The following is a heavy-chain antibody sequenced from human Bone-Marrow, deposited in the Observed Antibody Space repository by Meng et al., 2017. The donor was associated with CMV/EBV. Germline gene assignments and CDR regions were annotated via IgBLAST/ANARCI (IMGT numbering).Heavy chain of an antibody. CDR3: TRDGGDGYMIYYFDY. J-gene: IGHJ4*02. V-gene: IGHV3-64*02. Sequence: GESLKISCAASGFTFSTYAMHWVRQAPGKGLEYVSSISSNGGSTYYAESVKGRFTISRDNSKNTLYLQMGSLRAEDMAVYYCTRDGGDGYMIYYFDYWGQGTRVTVSS. CDR2: ISSNGGST. CDR1: GFTFSTYA. D-gene: IGHD5-24*01.